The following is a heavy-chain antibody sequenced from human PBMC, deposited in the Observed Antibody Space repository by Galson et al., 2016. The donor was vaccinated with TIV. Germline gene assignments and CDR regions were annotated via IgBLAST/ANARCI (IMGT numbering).Heavy chain of an antibody. CDR1: GGSFRSYA. J-gene: IGHJ1*01. Sequence: SVKVSCKASGGSFRSYAVTWVRQAPGQGLEWMGGIAPIRTSPHYAEKFQGRVTITADESTNTAYMELSSLKFEDTAVYYCARGSGYHLQREYFQHWGQGTLVTVSS. CDR2: IAPIRTSP. V-gene: IGHV1-69*13. CDR3: ARGSGYHLQREYFQH. D-gene: IGHD5-18*01.